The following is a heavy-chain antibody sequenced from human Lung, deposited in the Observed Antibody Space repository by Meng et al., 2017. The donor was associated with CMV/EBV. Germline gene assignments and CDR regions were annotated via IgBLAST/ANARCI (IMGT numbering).Heavy chain of an antibody. V-gene: IGHV3-48*04. J-gene: IGHJ6*02. CDR1: GFTFSTYT. Sequence: SCAASGFTFSTYTMNWVRQAPGKGLEWVSDISTSSSTIYYADSVKGRFTISRDNAKNSLYLQMNSLRAEDTAVYYCAGGVPAAIGYYDFWSGYLYGMDVWXQGNXVTVSS. CDR3: AGGVPAAIGYYDFWSGYLYGMDV. D-gene: IGHD3-3*01. CDR2: ISTSSSTI.